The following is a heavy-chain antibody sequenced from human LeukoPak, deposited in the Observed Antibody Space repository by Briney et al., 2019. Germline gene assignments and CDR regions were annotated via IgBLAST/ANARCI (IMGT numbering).Heavy chain of an antibody. V-gene: IGHV3-23*01. J-gene: IGHJ4*02. CDR3: ARDERLLSFLK. CDR2: ITGSGGST. CDR1: GFTLSNYG. D-gene: IGHD3-3*01. Sequence: GGTLRLSCAASGFTLSNYGLSWVRQAPGKGLEWVSGITGSGGSTYYADSVKGRFTISRDNSKNTLYLQMNSLRAEDTAIYYCARDERLLSFLKWGQGTLVTVSS.